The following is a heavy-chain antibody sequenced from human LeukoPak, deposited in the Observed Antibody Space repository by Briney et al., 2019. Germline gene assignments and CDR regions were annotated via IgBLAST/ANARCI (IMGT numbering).Heavy chain of an antibody. CDR3: ARAPSEIGGYCPEYFRH. Sequence: GGSLRLSCAASGFTFSSYWMHWVRQAPGKGLVWVSRIKSDGSTNYADSVKGRFTISRDNAKNTLSLQMNSLRAEDTDVYYCARAPSEIGGYCPEYFRHWGQGTLVTVSS. J-gene: IGHJ1*01. CDR2: IKSDGST. CDR1: GFTFSSYW. V-gene: IGHV3-74*01. D-gene: IGHD2-21*01.